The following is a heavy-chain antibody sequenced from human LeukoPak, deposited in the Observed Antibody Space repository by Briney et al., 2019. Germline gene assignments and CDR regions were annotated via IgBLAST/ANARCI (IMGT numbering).Heavy chain of an antibody. V-gene: IGHV4-39*07. CDR2: IYYSGST. Sequence: PSETLSLTCTVSGGSISSSSYYWGWIRQPPGKGLEWIGSIYYSGSTYYNPSLKSRVTMSVDTSKNQFSLKLSSVTAADTAVYYCARNNWNYDWFDPWGQGTLVTVSS. D-gene: IGHD1-7*01. J-gene: IGHJ5*02. CDR3: ARNNWNYDWFDP. CDR1: GGSISSSSYY.